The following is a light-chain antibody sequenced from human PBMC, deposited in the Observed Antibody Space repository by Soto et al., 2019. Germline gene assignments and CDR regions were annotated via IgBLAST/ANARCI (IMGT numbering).Light chain of an antibody. CDR3: QQYNSFSLT. V-gene: IGKV1-5*01. CDR1: QIVSSR. CDR2: DAS. Sequence: DIKMTQSPSTLSTSVGDRVTITCRASQIVSSRLAWYQQKPGKAPNLLIYDASSLKIGVPSRFSGSGSGTDFTLTISSLQPDDSATYYCQQYNSFSLTVGGGTKVDIK. J-gene: IGKJ4*01.